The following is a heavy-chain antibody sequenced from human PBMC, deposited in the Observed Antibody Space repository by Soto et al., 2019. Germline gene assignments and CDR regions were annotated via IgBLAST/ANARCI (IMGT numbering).Heavy chain of an antibody. D-gene: IGHD2-21*02. CDR2: ISGSGGST. CDR1: GFTFSSYA. CDR3: AKGRPYCGGDCYGTFDY. J-gene: IGHJ4*02. Sequence: GGSLRLSCAASGFTFSSYAMSWVRQAPGKGLEWVSAISGSGGSTYYADSVKGRFTISRDNSKNTLYLQMNSLRAEDTAVYYCAKGRPYCGGDCYGTFDYWGQGTLVTSPQ. V-gene: IGHV3-23*01.